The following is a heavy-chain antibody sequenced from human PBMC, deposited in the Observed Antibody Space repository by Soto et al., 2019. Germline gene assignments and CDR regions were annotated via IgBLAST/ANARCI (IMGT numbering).Heavy chain of an antibody. D-gene: IGHD1-20*01. CDR3: ARRPGVTGITDPFDY. V-gene: IGHV5-51*01. Sequence: GESLKISCKGSGYSFAGYWIAWVRHMPGKGLEWMGVIYPGDSDIRYSPSFQGQVTISADKSISTAYLQWSSLKASDTAMYYCARRPGVTGITDPFDYWGQGTLVTVSS. CDR2: IYPGDSDI. J-gene: IGHJ4*02. CDR1: GYSFAGYW.